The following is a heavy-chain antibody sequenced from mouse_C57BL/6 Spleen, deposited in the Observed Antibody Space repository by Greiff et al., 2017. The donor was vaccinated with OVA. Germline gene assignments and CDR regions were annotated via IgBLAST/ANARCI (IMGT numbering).Heavy chain of an antibody. J-gene: IGHJ3*01. Sequence: EVKLMESGPGLVKPSQSLSLTCSVTGYSITSGYYWNWIRQFPGNKLEWMGYISYDGSNNYNPSLKNRISITRDTSKNQFFLKLNSVTTEDTATYYCAREGGQLRLGFAYWGQGTLVTVSA. CDR2: ISYDGSN. D-gene: IGHD3-2*02. CDR3: AREGGQLRLGFAY. V-gene: IGHV3-6*01. CDR1: GYSITSGYY.